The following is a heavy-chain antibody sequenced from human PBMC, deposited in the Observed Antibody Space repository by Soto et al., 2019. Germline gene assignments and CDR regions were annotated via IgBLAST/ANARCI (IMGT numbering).Heavy chain of an antibody. CDR2: ISRSGTSI. CDR1: GFTFSSFS. CDR3: AKNRGYSGYDYAP. J-gene: IGHJ5*02. D-gene: IGHD5-12*01. Sequence: PGGSLRLSCAASGFTFSSFSMNWVRQAPGKGLEWVSSISRSGTSIYYADSVKGRFTISRDNAKNSLYLQMNSLRAEDTAVYYCAKNRGYSGYDYAPWGQGNWVTVSS. V-gene: IGHV3-48*01.